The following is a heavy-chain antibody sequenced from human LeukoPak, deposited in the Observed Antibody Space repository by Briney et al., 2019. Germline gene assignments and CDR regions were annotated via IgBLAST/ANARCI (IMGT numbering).Heavy chain of an antibody. CDR1: GGSFSGYY. V-gene: IGHV4-34*12. J-gene: IGHJ3*02. CDR2: IIDTGST. Sequence: SETLSLTCAVYGGSFSGYYWTWIRQPPGKGLEWIGEIIDTGSTKYNSSLKSRVTISVDTSKNQFSLSLDSVTAADTAVYYCARLIWFGSASDIWGQGTMVTVSS. D-gene: IGHD3-10*01. CDR3: ARLIWFGSASDI.